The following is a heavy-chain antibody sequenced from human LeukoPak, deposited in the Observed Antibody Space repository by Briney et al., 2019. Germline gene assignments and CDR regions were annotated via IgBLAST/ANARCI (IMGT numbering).Heavy chain of an antibody. CDR2: INPNSGGT. J-gene: IGHJ4*02. CDR1: GYTFTGYY. CDR3: ARLGLHCTNGVCYTG. Sequence: GASVTLSCTASGYTFTGYYMHWVRQAPGHGLEWMGWINPNSGGTNYAQTVQGRVTIPRDTAISTAYMELSRLRSDDMAVYYCARLGLHCTNGVCYTGWGQGTLVTVSS. D-gene: IGHD2-8*01. V-gene: IGHV1-2*02.